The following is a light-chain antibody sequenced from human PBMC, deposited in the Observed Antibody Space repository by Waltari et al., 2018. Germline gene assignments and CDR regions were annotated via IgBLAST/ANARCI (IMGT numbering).Light chain of an antibody. J-gene: IGKJ2*01. CDR3: QQSYSTPPYT. Sequence: DIQMTQSPSSLSASVGDRVTITCRASQSISSYLNWYQQKPGKATKLLIYAASSLQSGGPSRFSGSGAGTEFTLTISSRQPEDFATYYCQQSYSTPPYTFGQGTKLEIK. CDR1: QSISSY. V-gene: IGKV1-39*01. CDR2: AAS.